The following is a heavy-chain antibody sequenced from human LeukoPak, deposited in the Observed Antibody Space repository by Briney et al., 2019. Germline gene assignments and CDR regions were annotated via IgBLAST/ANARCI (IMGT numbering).Heavy chain of an antibody. D-gene: IGHD2-15*01. J-gene: IGHJ6*02. CDR3: ARGLGYCSGGSCYYYYGMDV. CDR1: GFTFSSYA. CDR2: ISYDGSNK. V-gene: IGHV3-30-3*01. Sequence: GGSLRLSCAASGFTFSSYAMHWVRQAPGKGLERVAVISYDGSNKYYADSVKGRFTISRDNPKNTLYLQMNSLRAEDTAVYYCARGLGYCSGGSCYYYYGMDVWGQGTTVTVSS.